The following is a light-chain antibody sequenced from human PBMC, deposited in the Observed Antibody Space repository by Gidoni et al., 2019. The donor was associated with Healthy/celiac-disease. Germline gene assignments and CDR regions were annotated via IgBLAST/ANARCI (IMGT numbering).Light chain of an antibody. CDR3: QQYGSSPWT. CDR1: QSVSSSY. J-gene: IGKJ1*01. CDR2: GAS. V-gene: IGKV3-20*01. Sequence: EIVLTQSPGTLSLSPGERATLSCRASQSVSSSYLAWYKQKPGQAPRLLIFGASSRATGIPDRFNGSGSGTDFTLTISRLEPGDFAVYYCQQYGSSPWTFGQGTKVEIK.